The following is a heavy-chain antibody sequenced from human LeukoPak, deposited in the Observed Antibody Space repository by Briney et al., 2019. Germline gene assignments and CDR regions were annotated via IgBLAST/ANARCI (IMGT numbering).Heavy chain of an antibody. D-gene: IGHD1-14*01. J-gene: IGHJ4*02. CDR1: GFTFSSYW. V-gene: IGHV3-7*04. CDR2: IKEDGSER. CDR3: ARLNRDYFDY. Sequence: PGGSLRLTCVASGFTFSSYWMTWVRQPPGKGLEWVANIKEDGSERRYLDPVEGRFTFSRDNAKNSMSLQMTFLKAEDTAVYFCARLNRDYFDYWAGGPWSPSPQ.